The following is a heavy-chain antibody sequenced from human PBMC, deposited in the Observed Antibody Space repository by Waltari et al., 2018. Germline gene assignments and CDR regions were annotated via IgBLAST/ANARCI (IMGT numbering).Heavy chain of an antibody. CDR3: ATGSDGGGGDPHADYHYYYGMDV. J-gene: IGHJ6*02. Sequence: VQRVQSGAEVKKPGAAVKISCKAAGYTFTSYDSNWVRQATGRGLEVMGWMNPNSGNTGYAQKFPGRVTMTKNTSISTAYMALSSLRSEDTAVYYYATGSDGGGGDPHADYHYYYGMDVWGQGTTVTVSS. CDR2: MNPNSGNT. V-gene: IGHV1-8*01. CDR1: GYTFTSYD. D-gene: IGHD2-21*01.